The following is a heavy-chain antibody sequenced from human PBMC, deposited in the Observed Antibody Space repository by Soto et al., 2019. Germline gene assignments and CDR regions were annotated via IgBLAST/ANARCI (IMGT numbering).Heavy chain of an antibody. CDR3: VGHFQDRGGGHFAH. CDR1: GGSINTNTYY. J-gene: IGHJ1*01. Sequence: SETLSLTCAVSGGSINTNTYYWGWIRQPPGKGLEWIGSMSRSGTTHYNPSLKSRLTISLDMSKNHFSLDLRSVTAADTAVYYCVGHFQDRGGGHFAHWGQGSPVTVSS. CDR2: MSRSGTT. D-gene: IGHD3-10*01. V-gene: IGHV4-39*02.